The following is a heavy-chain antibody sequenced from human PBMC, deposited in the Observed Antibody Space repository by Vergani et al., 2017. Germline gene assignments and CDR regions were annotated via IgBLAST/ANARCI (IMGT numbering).Heavy chain of an antibody. J-gene: IGHJ4*02. D-gene: IGHD3-16*01. V-gene: IGHV4-34*09. CDR1: GGSFSGYY. CDR3: ARGQRGDFDY. Sequence: QVQLQESGPGLVKPSQTLSLTCAVYGGSFSGYYWSWIRQPPGKGLEWIGEINHSGSTYYNPSLKSRVTISVDTSKNQFSLKLSSVTAADTAVYYCARGQRGDFDYWGQGTLVTVSS. CDR2: INHSGST.